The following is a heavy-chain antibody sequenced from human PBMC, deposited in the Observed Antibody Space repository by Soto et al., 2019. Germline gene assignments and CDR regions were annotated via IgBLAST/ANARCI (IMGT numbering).Heavy chain of an antibody. V-gene: IGHV5-51*01. CDR2: XXXGXSXT. CDR1: GYSFTSYW. J-gene: IGHJ4*02. CDR3: ARHTDGYNPLDY. Sequence: PGESLKISCKGSGYSFTSYWIGWVRQMPGKGLEXMGIXXXGXSXTXYXXXXQGQVTISADKSISTAYLQWSSLKASDTAMYYCARHTDGYNPLDYWGQGTLVTVSS. D-gene: IGHD5-12*01.